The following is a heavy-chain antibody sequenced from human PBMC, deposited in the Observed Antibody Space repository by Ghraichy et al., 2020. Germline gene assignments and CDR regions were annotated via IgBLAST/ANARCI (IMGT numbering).Heavy chain of an antibody. D-gene: IGHD6-19*01. CDR1: GFTFSSYG. CDR3: AKDLPPGIAVAGTFDAFDI. Sequence: GGSLRLSCAASGFTFSSYGMHWVRQAPGKGLEWVAFIRYDGSNKYYADSVKGRFTISRDNSKNTLYLQMNSLRAEDTAVYYCAKDLPPGIAVAGTFDAFDIWCQGTMVTVSS. V-gene: IGHV3-30*02. J-gene: IGHJ3*02. CDR2: IRYDGSNK.